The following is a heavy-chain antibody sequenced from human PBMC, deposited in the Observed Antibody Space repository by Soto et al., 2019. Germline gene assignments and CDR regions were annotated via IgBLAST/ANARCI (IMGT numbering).Heavy chain of an antibody. V-gene: IGHV3-30*04. CDR3: ARGLYSSAWYVSSASWYFDL. CDR1: GFTLSGYA. CDR2: ISYDGRNN. D-gene: IGHD6-19*01. J-gene: IGHJ2*01. Sequence: QVQLVESGGGVVQPGRSLRLSCVASGFTLSGYALHWVRQAPGKGPEWVTVISYDGRNNIYADSVKGRFTISRDNSKNTLYLQMNSLSAEDTAVYYCARGLYSSAWYVSSASWYFDLWGRGTLVTVSS.